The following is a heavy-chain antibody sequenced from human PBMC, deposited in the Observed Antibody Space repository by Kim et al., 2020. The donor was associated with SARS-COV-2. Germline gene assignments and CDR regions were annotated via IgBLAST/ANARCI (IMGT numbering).Heavy chain of an antibody. D-gene: IGHD1-7*01. CDR3: AAIPNWNYGGGVDY. CDR2: IVVGSGNT. Sequence: SVKVSCKASGFTFTSSAMQWVRQARGQRLEWIGWIVVGSGNTNYAQKFQERVTITRDMSTSTAYMELSSLRSEDTAVYYCAAIPNWNYGGGVDYWGQGTLVTVSS. J-gene: IGHJ4*02. V-gene: IGHV1-58*02. CDR1: GFTFTSSA.